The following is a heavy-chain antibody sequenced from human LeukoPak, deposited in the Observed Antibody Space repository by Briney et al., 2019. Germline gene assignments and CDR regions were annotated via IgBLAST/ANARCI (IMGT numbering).Heavy chain of an antibody. V-gene: IGHV4-59*01. D-gene: IGHD3-22*01. J-gene: IGHJ3*02. CDR2: IYYSGST. CDR1: GGSISSYY. Sequence: PSETLSLTCTVSGGSISSYYWSWIRQPPGKGLEWIGYIYYSGSTNYNPSLKSRVTISVDTSKNQFSLKLSSVTAADTAVYYCARGGYYDSSFFWGYAFDIWGQGTMVTVSS. CDR3: ARGGYYDSSFFWGYAFDI.